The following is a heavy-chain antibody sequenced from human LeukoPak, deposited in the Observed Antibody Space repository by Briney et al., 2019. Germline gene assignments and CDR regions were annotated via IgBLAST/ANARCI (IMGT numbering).Heavy chain of an antibody. D-gene: IGHD6-19*01. V-gene: IGHV4-59*01. CDR1: GGSISTYS. Sequence: SETLPLTCTVSGGSISTYSWTWIRQPPGKGLEWIGNIYYSGSTNYNPSLKSRVTISIDTSKNQFSLKVSSVTAADTAVYYCARAHSSGWPHMFDPWGQGTLVTVPS. J-gene: IGHJ5*02. CDR2: IYYSGST. CDR3: ARAHSSGWPHMFDP.